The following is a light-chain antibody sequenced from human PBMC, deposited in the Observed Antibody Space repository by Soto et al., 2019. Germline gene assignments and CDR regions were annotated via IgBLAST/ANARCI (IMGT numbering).Light chain of an antibody. CDR2: GAS. V-gene: IGKV3-15*01. CDR1: QSVNSN. Sequence: DIMITQSPFTLSVSPGDRATLSCRASQSVNSNLAWYQQKPGQAPRLLIYGASTRATGIPASFIGNGSGTEFTLTASSLQPEDFAVYYCQQYNNWPFTFGPGTKVDIK. CDR3: QQYNNWPFT. J-gene: IGKJ3*01.